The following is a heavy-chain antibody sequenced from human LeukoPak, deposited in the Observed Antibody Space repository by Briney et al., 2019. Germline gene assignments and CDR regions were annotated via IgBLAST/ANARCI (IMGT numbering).Heavy chain of an antibody. V-gene: IGHV3-7*03. CDR3: ARGIYGSGTHCTYYYYAMDV. CDR1: GFTFSGYW. J-gene: IGHJ6*02. D-gene: IGHD3-10*01. CDR2: IKQDGGAK. Sequence: GGSLKLSCAASGFTFSGYWMSWVRQAPGKGLEWVASIKQDGGAKYYVDSVKGRFTISRDNARNSLYLQMSSLRAEDMAVYYCARGIYGSGTHCTYYYYAMDVWGQGTTVTVSS.